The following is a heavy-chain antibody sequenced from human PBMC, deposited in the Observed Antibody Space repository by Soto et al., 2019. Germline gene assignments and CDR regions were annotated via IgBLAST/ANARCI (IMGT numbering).Heavy chain of an antibody. CDR2: ISTTGRTT. CDR3: AKVFQVEVADGMDV. V-gene: IGHV3-23*01. CDR1: GVIFSDCV. Sequence: EDPLLASGGGLAQPGGSLRLSCEAVGVIFSDCVMIWVRQAPGKGLEWISSISTTGRTTYYADSVKGRFTISRDNSQNTVYLQMGSLRAEDTAVYYCAKVFQVEVADGMDVWGQGLAVIVSS. D-gene: IGHD2-21*01. J-gene: IGHJ6*02.